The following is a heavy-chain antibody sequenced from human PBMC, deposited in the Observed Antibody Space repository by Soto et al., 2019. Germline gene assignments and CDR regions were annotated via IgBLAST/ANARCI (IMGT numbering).Heavy chain of an antibody. J-gene: IGHJ4*02. CDR3: VGGSWFD. CDR2: ISWNGNFT. V-gene: IGHV3-9*01. Sequence: EVQLVESGGDMVQPGRSLKLSCVGSGYSFEDYSMHWVRQAPGKGLEWVSGISWNGNFTGYADSVKGRFTISRDNAKNPLFLQMRSLRLEDTALYYCVGGSWFDWGQGTLVTVSS. D-gene: IGHD2-15*01. CDR1: GYSFEDYS.